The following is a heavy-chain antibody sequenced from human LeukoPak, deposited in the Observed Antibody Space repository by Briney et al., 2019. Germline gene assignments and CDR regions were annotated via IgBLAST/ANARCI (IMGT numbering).Heavy chain of an antibody. Sequence: GGSLRLSCAASGFTFSSYEMNWVRQAPGKGLEWVSYISSSGSTIYYADSVTGRFTISRDNAKNSLYLQMNSLRAEDTAVYYCAREDYGDYAGSFDYWGQGTLVTVSS. J-gene: IGHJ4*02. V-gene: IGHV3-48*03. CDR2: ISSSGSTI. CDR1: GFTFSSYE. D-gene: IGHD4-17*01. CDR3: AREDYGDYAGSFDY.